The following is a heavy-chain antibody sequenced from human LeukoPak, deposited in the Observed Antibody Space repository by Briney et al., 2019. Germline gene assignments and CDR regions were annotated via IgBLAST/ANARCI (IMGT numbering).Heavy chain of an antibody. J-gene: IGHJ4*02. V-gene: IGHV3-33*01. CDR1: GFTFSGYG. CDR3: ARDGYSSGSDY. CDR2: IWYDGSNK. Sequence: GGSLRLSCAASGFTFSGYGMHWVRQAPGKGLEWVAVIWYDGSNKYYADSVKGRFTISRDNSKNTLYLQMNSLRAEDTAVYYCARDGYSSGSDYWGQGTLVTVSS. D-gene: IGHD6-19*01.